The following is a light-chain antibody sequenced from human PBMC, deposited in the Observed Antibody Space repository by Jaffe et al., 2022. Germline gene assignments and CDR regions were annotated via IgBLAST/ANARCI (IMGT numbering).Light chain of an antibody. Sequence: SYELTQPPSVSVSPGQTARITCSGDALPKQYAYWYQQKPGQAPVMVIYKDSERPSGIPERFSGSRSGTTVTLTISGVQAEDEADYYCQSADSSGLIVVFGGGTTLTVL. CDR3: QSADSSGLIVV. CDR2: KDS. J-gene: IGLJ3*02. V-gene: IGLV3-25*03. CDR1: ALPKQY.